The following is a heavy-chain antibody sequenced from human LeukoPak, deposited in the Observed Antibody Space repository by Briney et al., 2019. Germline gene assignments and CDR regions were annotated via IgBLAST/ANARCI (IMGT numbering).Heavy chain of an antibody. CDR1: GFTFSSYA. J-gene: IGHJ4*02. D-gene: IGHD4-23*01. CDR2: ISGSGGST. Sequence: PGGSLRLSCAASGFTFSSYAMSWVRQAPGKGLEWVSVISGSGGSTYYADSVKGRFTISRDNSKKTLYLQMNSLRAEDTAVYYCAKGDDYGGNFDYWGQGTLVTVSS. CDR3: AKGDDYGGNFDY. V-gene: IGHV3-23*01.